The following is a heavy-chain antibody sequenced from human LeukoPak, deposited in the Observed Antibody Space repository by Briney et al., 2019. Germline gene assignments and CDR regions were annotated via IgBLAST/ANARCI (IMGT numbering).Heavy chain of an antibody. CDR2: ISGSGGST. CDR3: AKATTYYDILTGYWYYFDY. J-gene: IGHJ4*02. V-gene: IGHV3-23*01. D-gene: IGHD3-9*01. CDR1: GFTFSSYA. Sequence: GGSLRLSCAASGFTFSSYAMSWVRQAPGKGLEWVSAISGSGGSTYYADSVRGRFTISRDNSKNTLYLQMYSLRAEDTAVYYCAKATTYYDILTGYWYYFDYWGQGTLVTVSS.